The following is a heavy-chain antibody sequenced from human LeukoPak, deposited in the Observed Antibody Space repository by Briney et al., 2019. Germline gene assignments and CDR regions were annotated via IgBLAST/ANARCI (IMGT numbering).Heavy chain of an antibody. CDR1: GGSFSGYY. Sequence: SETLSLTCAVYGGSFSGYYWSWIRQPPGKGLEWIGEINHSGSTNYNPSLKSRVTISVDTSKNQFSLKLSSVTAADTAVYYCARAYSYDSSGSPECFDPWAREPWSPSPQ. J-gene: IGHJ5*02. V-gene: IGHV4-34*01. D-gene: IGHD3-22*01. CDR3: ARAYSYDSSGSPECFDP. CDR2: INHSGST.